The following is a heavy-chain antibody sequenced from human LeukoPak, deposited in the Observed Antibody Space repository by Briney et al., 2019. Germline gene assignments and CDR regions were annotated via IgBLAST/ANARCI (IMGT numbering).Heavy chain of an antibody. D-gene: IGHD3-10*01. CDR1: VASISSYY. V-gene: IGHV4-4*09. J-gene: IGHJ6*03. Sequence: SETLSLTCTVSVASISSYYWSWIRQPPWKGLEGIGYIYTRGSTNYNPSLKSRVTISVDTSKNQFSLKLSSVTAADTAVYYCARAQMVRAPNGYYYYMDVWGKGTTVTVSS. CDR2: IYTRGST. CDR3: ARAQMVRAPNGYYYYMDV.